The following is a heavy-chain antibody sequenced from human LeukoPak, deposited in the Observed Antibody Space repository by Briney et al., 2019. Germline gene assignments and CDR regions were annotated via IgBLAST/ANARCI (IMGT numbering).Heavy chain of an antibody. V-gene: IGHV1-69*04. CDR2: IIPILGIA. Sequence: SVKVSFKASGGTFSIYAISWVRQAPGQGLEWMGRIIPILGIANYAQKFQGRVTITADKSTSTAYMELSSLRSEDTAVYYCATSGRTFATSPFDYWGQGTLVTVSS. J-gene: IGHJ4*02. CDR3: ATSGRTFATSPFDY. CDR1: GGTFSIYA.